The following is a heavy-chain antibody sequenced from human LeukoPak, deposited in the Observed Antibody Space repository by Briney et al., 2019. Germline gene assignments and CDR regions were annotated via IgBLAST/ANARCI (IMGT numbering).Heavy chain of an antibody. CDR1: GYSITSTYW. CDR3: ARVGGDDSTGHTSVDY. D-gene: IGHD3-22*01. CDR2: LHHSGST. V-gene: IGHV4-38-2*01. Sequence: SETLSLTCAVSGYSITSTYWWGWSRQTPGRGLEWIGSLHHSGSTSYSPSLKSRVTISVHTSKNQFSLRLSSVTAADTAVYYCARVGGDDSTGHTSVDYWGQENPVTVSS. J-gene: IGHJ4*02.